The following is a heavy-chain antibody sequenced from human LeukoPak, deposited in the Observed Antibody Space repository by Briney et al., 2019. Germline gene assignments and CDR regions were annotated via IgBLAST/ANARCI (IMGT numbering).Heavy chain of an antibody. V-gene: IGHV4-61*02. CDR3: AGYDFWSGPVFDY. CDR1: GVSISSGSYY. Sequence: PSETLSLTCTVSGVSISSGSYYWRWIRQPAGKGLEWIGRIYTSGSTNYNPSLKSRVTISLDTSKNQFSLKLSSVTAADTAVYYCAGYDFWSGPVFDYWGQGTLVTVSS. CDR2: IYTSGST. J-gene: IGHJ4*02. D-gene: IGHD3-3*01.